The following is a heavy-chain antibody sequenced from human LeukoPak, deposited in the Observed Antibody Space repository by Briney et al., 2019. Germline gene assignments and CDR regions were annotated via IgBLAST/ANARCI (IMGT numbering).Heavy chain of an antibody. V-gene: IGHV3-21*01. Sequence: GGSLRLSCAASGFTFSSYSMNWVRQAPGKGLEWVSSISSSSSYIYYADSVKGRFTISRDNAENSVYLQMNSLTAEDTAVYYCARVAPSGYYVADYWGQGTLVTVSS. CDR2: ISSSSSYI. CDR1: GFTFSSYS. D-gene: IGHD3-22*01. CDR3: ARVAPSGYYVADY. J-gene: IGHJ4*02.